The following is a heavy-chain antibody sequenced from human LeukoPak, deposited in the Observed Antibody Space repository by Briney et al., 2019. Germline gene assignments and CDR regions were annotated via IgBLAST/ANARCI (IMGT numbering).Heavy chain of an antibody. Sequence: PGGSLRLSCAASGFTFSGSWMSWVRQAPGKGLEWVANINQDGSAKNYLDSVKGRFTISIDRGKNSLYLQMNSLRDVDTAVYYCARELSWSGRDYWGQGTLVTVSS. V-gene: IGHV3-7*01. CDR3: ARELSWSGRDY. D-gene: IGHD3-3*01. CDR2: INQDGSAK. J-gene: IGHJ4*02. CDR1: GFTFSGSW.